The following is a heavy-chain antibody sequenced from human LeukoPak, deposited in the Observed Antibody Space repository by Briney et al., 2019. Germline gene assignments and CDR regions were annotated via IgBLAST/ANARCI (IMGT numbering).Heavy chain of an antibody. CDR3: ARRADYYDSSGYYYASQHFDY. V-gene: IGHV3-11*01. J-gene: IGHJ4*02. CDR2: ISSSGSTI. CDR1: GFTFSDYY. Sequence: PGRSLRLSCAASGFTFSDYYMSWIRQAPGKGLEWVSYISSSGSTIYYADSVKGRFTISRDNAKNSLYLQMNSLRAEDTAVYYCARRADYYDSSGYYYASQHFDYWGQGTLVTVSS. D-gene: IGHD3-22*01.